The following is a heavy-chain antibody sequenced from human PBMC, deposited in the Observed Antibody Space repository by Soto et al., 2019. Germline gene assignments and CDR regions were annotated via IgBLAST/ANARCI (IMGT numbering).Heavy chain of an antibody. Sequence: GGSLRLSCAASGFSFSSYRMNWVRQAPGKGPEWLSYISSSRTIYYADSVKGRFTISRDNAQNSLSLQMNSLRDEDTAIYYCARDWGYCSGGTCHYGMDVWGQGTTVTVS. CDR2: ISSSRTI. CDR1: GFSFSSYR. J-gene: IGHJ6*02. CDR3: ARDWGYCSGGTCHYGMDV. V-gene: IGHV3-48*02. D-gene: IGHD2-15*01.